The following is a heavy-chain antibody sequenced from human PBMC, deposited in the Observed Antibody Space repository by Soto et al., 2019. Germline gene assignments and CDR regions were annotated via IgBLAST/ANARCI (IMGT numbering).Heavy chain of an antibody. D-gene: IGHD3-16*01. J-gene: IGHJ5*02. CDR3: ARVGGINWFDP. CDR1: GVSSSSGGYY. Sequence: SETLSLTCTVSGVSSSSGGYYWSWIRQHPGKGLEWIGYIYYSGSTYYNPSLKSRVTISVDTSKNQFSLKLSSVTAADTAVYYCARVGGINWFDPWGQGTLVTVSS. V-gene: IGHV4-31*03. CDR2: IYYSGST.